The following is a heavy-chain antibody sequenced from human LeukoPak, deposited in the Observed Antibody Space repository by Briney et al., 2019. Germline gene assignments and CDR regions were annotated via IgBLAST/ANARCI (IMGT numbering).Heavy chain of an antibody. J-gene: IGHJ4*02. CDR1: GFTFDDYA. CDR3: AKAPIRGYSYGYFDY. CDR2: ISWNSGSI. D-gene: IGHD5-18*01. Sequence: PGGSLRLSCAASGFTFDDYAMHWVRQAPGKGLEWVSGISWNSGSIGYADSVKGRFIFSRDNAKNSLYLQMNSLRAEDMALYYCAKAPIRGYSYGYFDYWGQGTLVTVSS. V-gene: IGHV3-9*03.